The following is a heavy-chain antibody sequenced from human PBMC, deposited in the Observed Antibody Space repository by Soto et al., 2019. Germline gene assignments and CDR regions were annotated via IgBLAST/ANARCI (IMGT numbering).Heavy chain of an antibody. V-gene: IGHV3-23*01. CDR2: ISGSGGST. D-gene: IGHD1-20*01. CDR3: AKFPNAVPYNVPDFDY. Sequence: GGSLRLSFAASGFTFSSYAMSLVRQAPGKGLEWVSAISGSGGSTYYADSVKGRFTISRDNSKNTLYLQMNSLRAEDTAVYYCAKFPNAVPYNVPDFDYWGQGTLVTVSS. CDR1: GFTFSSYA. J-gene: IGHJ4*02.